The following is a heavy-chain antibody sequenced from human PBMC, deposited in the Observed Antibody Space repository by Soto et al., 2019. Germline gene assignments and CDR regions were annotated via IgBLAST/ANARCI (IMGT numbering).Heavy chain of an antibody. D-gene: IGHD5-12*01. CDR2: IKSNTDGWTT. Sequence: SVSNAWMNWVRQAPGKGLEWVGRIKSNTDGWTTDYAAPVKGRFTISRDDSKNTLYLQMNSLKTEATAVYYCTTDFEGVATILRGRDYWGQGTLVTVSS. CDR3: TTDFEGVATILRGRDY. V-gene: IGHV3-15*07. J-gene: IGHJ4*02. CDR1: SVSNAW.